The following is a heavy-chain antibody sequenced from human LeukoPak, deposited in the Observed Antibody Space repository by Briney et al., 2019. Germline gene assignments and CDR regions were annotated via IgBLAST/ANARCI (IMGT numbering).Heavy chain of an antibody. V-gene: IGHV3-30*02. CDR1: GFPFSNYV. CDR3: AKKGYYASGSYFDY. Sequence: GGSLRLSCAASGFPFSNYVMHWVRQAPGKGLEWVAFIRYEGTNKYYADSVKGRFFISRDNSKNTLYLQMNSLRPEDTAMYYCAKKGYYASGSYFDYWGQGTLVTVSS. D-gene: IGHD3-10*01. CDR2: IRYEGTNK. J-gene: IGHJ4*02.